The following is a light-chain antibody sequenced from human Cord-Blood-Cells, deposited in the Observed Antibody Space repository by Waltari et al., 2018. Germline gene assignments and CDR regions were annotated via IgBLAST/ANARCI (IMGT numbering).Light chain of an antibody. CDR1: HSVRSY. Sequence: VLTQSPATLSLSPGERATLSCQASHSVRSYLAWYQQKPGQAPRLLIYDASNRATGIPARFSGSGSGTDFTLTISSLEPEDFAVYYCQQRSNLPPFTFGPGTKVDIK. V-gene: IGKV3-11*01. CDR3: QQRSNLPPFT. CDR2: DAS. J-gene: IGKJ3*01.